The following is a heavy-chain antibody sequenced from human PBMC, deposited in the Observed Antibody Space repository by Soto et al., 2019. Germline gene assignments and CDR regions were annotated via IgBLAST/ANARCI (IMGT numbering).Heavy chain of an antibody. D-gene: IGHD6-13*01. Sequence: GGSLRLSCAASGITFSNAWMNWVRQAPGKGLEYIGRIRSKTDGGTTEYAAPVEGRFTISRDDSKNTLYLQMGGLTTEDTAVYYCTTTRPGTNVFDNWGQGTLVTVSS. V-gene: IGHV3-15*01. CDR2: IRSKTDGGTT. CDR3: TTTRPGTNVFDN. CDR1: GITFSNAW. J-gene: IGHJ3*02.